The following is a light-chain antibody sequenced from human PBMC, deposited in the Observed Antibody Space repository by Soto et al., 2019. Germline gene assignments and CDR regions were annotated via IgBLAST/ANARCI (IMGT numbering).Light chain of an antibody. CDR2: DVS. CDR3: RSYTSSSTYVV. V-gene: IGLV2-14*01. CDR1: SSDVGGYNY. J-gene: IGLJ2*01. Sequence: QSALTQPASVSGSPGQSITISCTGTSSDVGGYNYVSWYQQHPGKAPKLMIYDVSNRPSGVSNRFSGFKSGNTASLTISGLQAEDEDDYYCRSYTSSSTYVVFGGGTNLTVL.